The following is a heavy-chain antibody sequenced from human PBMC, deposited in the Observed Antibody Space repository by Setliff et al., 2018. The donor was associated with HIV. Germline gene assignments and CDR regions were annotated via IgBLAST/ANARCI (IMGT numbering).Heavy chain of an antibody. J-gene: IGHJ4*02. CDR2: INHSGST. V-gene: IGHV4-34*01. Sequence: SETLSLTCAVYGESFSRYYFTWIRQAPGRGLEWIGEINHSGSTFYNPSLKSRVTISVDRSKNQFSLKLTSVTAADTALYFCALLEVPLIEGISPALWGQGTLVTVSS. CDR1: GESFSRYY. D-gene: IGHD3-22*01. CDR3: ALLEVPLIEGISPAL.